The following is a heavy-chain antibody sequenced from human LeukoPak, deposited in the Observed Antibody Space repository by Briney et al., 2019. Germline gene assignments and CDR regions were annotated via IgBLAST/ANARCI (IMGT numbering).Heavy chain of an antibody. J-gene: IGHJ6*02. Sequence: SETLSLTCTVSGGSISNYYGSWIRQPPGKGLEWIGYIYYSGTTNYNPSLKSRVTMSVDTSKNQFSLKLSSVTAADTAVYYCAREDPQTTVPEGMDVWGQGTTVTVSS. CDR3: AREDPQTTVPEGMDV. D-gene: IGHD4-17*01. CDR1: GGSISNYY. CDR2: IYYSGTT. V-gene: IGHV4-59*01.